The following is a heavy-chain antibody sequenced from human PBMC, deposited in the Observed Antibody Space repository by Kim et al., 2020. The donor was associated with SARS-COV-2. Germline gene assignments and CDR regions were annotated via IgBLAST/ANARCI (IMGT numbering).Heavy chain of an antibody. D-gene: IGHD3-10*01. CDR2: ISSSSSYI. CDR1: GFTFSSYS. J-gene: IGHJ4*02. CDR3: ARGHGSGTERLPRGIDY. Sequence: GGSLRLSCAASGFTFSSYSMNWVRQAPGKGLEWVSSISSSSSYIYYADSVKGRFTISRDNAKNSLYLQMNSLRAEDTAVYYCARGHGSGTERLPRGIDYWGQGTLVTVSS. V-gene: IGHV3-21*01.